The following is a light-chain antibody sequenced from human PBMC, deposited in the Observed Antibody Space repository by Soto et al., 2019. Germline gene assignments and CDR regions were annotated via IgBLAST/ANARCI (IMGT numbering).Light chain of an antibody. J-gene: IGKJ1*01. CDR3: QQTYTNPQT. CDR2: EAS. Sequence: DIQMTYSPSSLSTKLSDKLTLTCRASQTSAPYINWYQQKSGSAPRLLIYEASGLKSGVPSRFSGSGSGTQFVLTISSFQPEDSATYFCQQTYTNPQTFGQGTKVDIK. CDR1: QTSAPY. V-gene: IGKV1-39*01.